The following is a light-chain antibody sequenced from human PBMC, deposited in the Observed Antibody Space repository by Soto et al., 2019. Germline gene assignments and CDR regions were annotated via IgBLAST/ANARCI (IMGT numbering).Light chain of an antibody. V-gene: IGKV1-9*01. CDR2: AAS. CDR3: QQLNSYPLT. J-gene: IGKJ3*01. CDR1: QGISSY. Sequence: IQLTQSPSSLSASVGDRVTITCRASQGISSYLAWYQQKPGKAPKLLIYAASTLQSGVPSRFSGSGSGTDFTLTISSLQPEDFATYDCQQLNSYPLTFGTGTKVDIK.